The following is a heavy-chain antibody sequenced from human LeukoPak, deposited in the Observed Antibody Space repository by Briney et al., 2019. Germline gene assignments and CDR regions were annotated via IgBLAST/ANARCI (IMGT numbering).Heavy chain of an antibody. J-gene: IGHJ4*02. CDR3: ARDVGGDFDWLLYY. Sequence: GGSLRLSCAASGFTFSSYAMHWVRQAPGKGLEWVAVISYDGSNKYYADSVKGRFTISRDNSKNTLYLQMNSLRAEDTAVYYCARDVGGDFDWLLYYWGQGTLVTVSS. D-gene: IGHD3-9*01. CDR2: ISYDGSNK. CDR1: GFTFSSYA. V-gene: IGHV3-30-3*01.